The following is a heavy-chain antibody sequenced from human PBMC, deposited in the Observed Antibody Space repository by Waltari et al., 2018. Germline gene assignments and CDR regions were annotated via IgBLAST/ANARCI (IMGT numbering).Heavy chain of an antibody. D-gene: IGHD2-8*01. V-gene: IGHV1-18*01. CDR2: ISAYNGNT. CDR3: ARDLQYCTNGVCYGYYFDY. CDR1: GYTFTSYG. Sequence: VQLVQSGAEVKKPGASVKVSCKASGYTFTSYGISWVRQAPGHGLEWMGWISAYNGNTNYAKKLQGRVTMTTDTSTSTAYMELRSLRSDDTAVYYCARDLQYCTNGVCYGYYFDYWGQGTLVTVSS. J-gene: IGHJ4*02.